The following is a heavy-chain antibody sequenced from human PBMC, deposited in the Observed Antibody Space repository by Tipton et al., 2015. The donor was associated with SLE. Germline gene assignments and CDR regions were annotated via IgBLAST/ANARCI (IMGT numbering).Heavy chain of an antibody. Sequence: QLVQSGGGVVQPGRSLRLSCAASGFTFSSYAISWVRQAPGQGLEWMGRIIPILGIANYAQKFQGRVTMTTDTSTSTAYMGLRSLRSDDTAVYYCARDVDTAMVTRFDYWGQGTLVTVSS. CDR1: GFTFSSYA. CDR2: IIPILGIA. D-gene: IGHD5-18*01. J-gene: IGHJ4*02. V-gene: IGHV1-69*09. CDR3: ARDVDTAMVTRFDY.